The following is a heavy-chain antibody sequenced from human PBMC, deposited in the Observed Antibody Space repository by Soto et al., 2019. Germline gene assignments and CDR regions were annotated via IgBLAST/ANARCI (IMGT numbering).Heavy chain of an antibody. CDR3: ARAVAVAAAIWYYYYGMDV. CDR2: INPSGGST. CDR1: GYTFTSYY. J-gene: IGHJ6*02. V-gene: IGHV1-46*01. Sequence: QVQLVQSGAEVKKPGATVKVSCKASGYTFTSYYMHWVRQAPGQGLEWMGIINPSGGSTSYAQRFQGRVTMTRDTSTSTVYMELSSLRSEDTAVYYCARAVAVAAAIWYYYYGMDVWGQGTTVTVSS. D-gene: IGHD6-13*01.